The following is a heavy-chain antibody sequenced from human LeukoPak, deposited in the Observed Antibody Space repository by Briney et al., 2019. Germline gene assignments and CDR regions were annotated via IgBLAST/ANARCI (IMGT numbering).Heavy chain of an antibody. J-gene: IGHJ3*02. CDR1: GFTFSSYW. CDR3: ASGYYDSSGDTADAFDI. CDR2: IKQDGSEK. V-gene: IGHV3-7*01. D-gene: IGHD3-22*01. Sequence: PGGSLRLSCAASGFTFSSYWMGWVRQAPGKGLEWVANIKQDGSEKYYVDSVKGRFTISRDNAKNSLYLQMNSLRAEDTAVYYCASGYYDSSGDTADAFDIWGQGTMVTVSS.